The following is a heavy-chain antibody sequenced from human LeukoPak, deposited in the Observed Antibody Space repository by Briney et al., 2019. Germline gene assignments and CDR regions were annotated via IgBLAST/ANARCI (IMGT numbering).Heavy chain of an antibody. CDR3: ARVSLTGTRAFDI. D-gene: IGHD1-20*01. V-gene: IGHV4-59*01. CDR1: GGPISSAY. Sequence: PSETLSLTCTIYGGPISSAYGSSIRQPPGKGLDWIGYIYYSGSTNYNPSLESRVTISVDTSKNQFSLKLSSVTAADTAVYYCARVSLTGTRAFDIWGQGTMVTVSS. CDR2: IYYSGST. J-gene: IGHJ3*02.